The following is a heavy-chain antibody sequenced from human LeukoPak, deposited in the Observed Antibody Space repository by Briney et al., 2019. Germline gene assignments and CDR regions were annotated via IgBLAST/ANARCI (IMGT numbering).Heavy chain of an antibody. J-gene: IGHJ4*02. Sequence: APVTVSCKVSGNSLSELSIQWVRQAPGKGLECMGGFDPEEAKMVYAQNFQGRVTMTEDTSTQTAYMELSGLTSDDTAVYYCTTRSGDFWSGFVNWGKGTLVTVSS. V-gene: IGHV1-24*01. D-gene: IGHD3-3*01. CDR3: TTRSGDFWSGFVN. CDR2: FDPEEAKM. CDR1: GNSLSELS.